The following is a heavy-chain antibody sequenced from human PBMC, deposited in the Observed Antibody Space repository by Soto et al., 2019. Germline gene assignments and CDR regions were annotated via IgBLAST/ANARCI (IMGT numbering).Heavy chain of an antibody. CDR2: MNPNSGNT. CDR3: ARALRGRKGFDY. Sequence: ASVKVSCKASGYTFTCYDINWVRQATGQGLEWMGWMNPNSGNTGYAQKFQGRVTMTRNTSISTAYMELSSLRSEDTAVYYCARALRGRKGFDYWGKETRVTVPS. V-gene: IGHV1-8*01. J-gene: IGHJ4*02. CDR1: GYTFTCYD.